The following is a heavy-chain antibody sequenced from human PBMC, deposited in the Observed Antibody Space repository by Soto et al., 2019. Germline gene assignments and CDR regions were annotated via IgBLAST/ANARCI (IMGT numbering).Heavy chain of an antibody. CDR1: GFTCISYW. CDR2: INQDGSGK. Sequence: GGSHRLSCTASGFTCISYWMSWVRQATGKGLEWVANINQDGSGKYYMDSVKGRFTISRDSAKDSLYLQMNSLRAEDTAVYHCARNFVDTTTSYSNGMDVWGQGTTVTVSS. J-gene: IGHJ6*02. D-gene: IGHD5-18*01. V-gene: IGHV3-7*03. CDR3: ARNFVDTTTSYSNGMDV.